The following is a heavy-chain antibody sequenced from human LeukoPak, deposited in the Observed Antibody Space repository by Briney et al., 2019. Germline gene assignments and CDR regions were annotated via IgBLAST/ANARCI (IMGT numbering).Heavy chain of an antibody. CDR1: GYTFTSYD. D-gene: IGHD2-15*01. Sequence: GASVTVSCKASGYTFTSYDFNWVRQAPGQGLEWMGWMNPNSGNTGYAQKFQGRVTMTRSTSISTAYMELSSLRSEDTAVYYCARGPLRGSMDVRGKGTTVTVSS. CDR3: ARGPLRGSMDV. CDR2: MNPNSGNT. J-gene: IGHJ6*04. V-gene: IGHV1-8*01.